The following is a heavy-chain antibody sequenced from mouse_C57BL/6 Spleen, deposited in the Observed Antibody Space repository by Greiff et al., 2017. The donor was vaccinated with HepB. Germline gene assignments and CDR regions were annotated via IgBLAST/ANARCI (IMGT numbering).Heavy chain of an antibody. CDR3: AREDGNYFFYSMDY. D-gene: IGHD2-1*01. CDR2: IYPGDGDT. J-gene: IGHJ4*01. Sequence: VQLQQSGAELVKPGASVKISCKASGYAFSSYWMNWVKQRPGKGLEWIGQIYPGDGDTNYNGKFKGKATLTADKSSSTAYMQLSSLTSEDSAVYFCAREDGNYFFYSMDYWGQGTSVTVSS. CDR1: GYAFSSYW. V-gene: IGHV1-80*01.